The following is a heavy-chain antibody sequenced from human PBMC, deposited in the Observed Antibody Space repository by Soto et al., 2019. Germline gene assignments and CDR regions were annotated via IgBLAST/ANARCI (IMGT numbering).Heavy chain of an antibody. Sequence: SETLSLTCAVSGYSISSGYYWGWIRQPPGKGLEWIGSIYHSGSTYYNPSLKSRVTISVDTSKNQFSLKLSSVTAADTAVYYCARAQAYYYDSSGYLPWFDPWGQGTLVTVSS. CDR1: GYSISSGYY. CDR3: ARAQAYYYDSSGYLPWFDP. V-gene: IGHV4-38-2*01. CDR2: IYHSGST. J-gene: IGHJ5*02. D-gene: IGHD3-22*01.